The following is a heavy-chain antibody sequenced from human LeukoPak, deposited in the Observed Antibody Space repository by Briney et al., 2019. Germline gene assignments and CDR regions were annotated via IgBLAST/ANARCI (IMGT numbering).Heavy chain of an antibody. CDR3: ARVGSGYTYGYYFDL. CDR2: ITGGGNYI. D-gene: IGHD5-18*01. CDR1: GFGISGFN. V-gene: IGHV3-21*01. Sequence: GGSLRLSCAASGFGISGFNLNWVRQAPGKGLEWVSSITGGGNYINYVDSVRGRFTISRDNAKNSLYLQMHSLRAEDTAVYYCARVGSGYTYGYYFDLWGQGTLVTVSS. J-gene: IGHJ4*02.